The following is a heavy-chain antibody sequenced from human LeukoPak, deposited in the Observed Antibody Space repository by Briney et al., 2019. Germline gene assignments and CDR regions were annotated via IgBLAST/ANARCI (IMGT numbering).Heavy chain of an antibody. Sequence: PSETLSLTCTVSGGSISSSSYYWGWIRQPPGKGLEWIGSIYYSGSTHYNPSLKSQVTMISVDTSKNQFSLKLSSVTAADTAVYYCARQGIVRSGSGWFDYWGQGTLVTVSS. CDR3: ARQGIVRSGSGWFDY. CDR1: GGSISSSSYY. J-gene: IGHJ4*02. D-gene: IGHD6-19*01. CDR2: IYYSGST. V-gene: IGHV4-39*01.